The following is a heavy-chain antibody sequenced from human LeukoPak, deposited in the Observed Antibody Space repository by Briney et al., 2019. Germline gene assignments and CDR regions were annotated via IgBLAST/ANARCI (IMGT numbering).Heavy chain of an antibody. CDR1: GFTSSSYA. J-gene: IGHJ4*02. Sequence: GGSLRLSCAASGFTSSSYAMSWVRQAPGKGLEWVSGISGSGGGTYYADSVKGRFTISRDNSKNTLYLQMNNLRAEDTAVYYCARVRPWVFDYWGQGTLVTVSS. CDR2: ISGSGGGT. CDR3: ARVRPWVFDY. V-gene: IGHV3-23*01.